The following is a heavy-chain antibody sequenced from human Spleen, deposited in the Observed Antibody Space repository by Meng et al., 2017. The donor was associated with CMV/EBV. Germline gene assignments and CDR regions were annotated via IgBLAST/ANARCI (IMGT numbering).Heavy chain of an antibody. CDR2: IGWNGNSV. V-gene: IGHV3-9*01. Sequence: SLKISCAASGFTFSSYSMNWVRQAPGKGLEWVSGIGWNGNSVEYEGSVKGRFTIARDNDKKFLYLEMSSLRTEDTALYYCAKDGGTHDAFDVWGQGTMVTVSS. D-gene: IGHD3-16*01. CDR1: GFTFSSYS. J-gene: IGHJ3*01. CDR3: AKDGGTHDAFDV.